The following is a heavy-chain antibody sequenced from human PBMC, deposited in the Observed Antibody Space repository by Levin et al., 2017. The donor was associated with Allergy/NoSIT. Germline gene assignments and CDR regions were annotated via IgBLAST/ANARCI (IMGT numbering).Heavy chain of an antibody. J-gene: IGHJ3*02. D-gene: IGHD3-22*01. CDR3: ARIPNYYDSSAYEYFLPWAFDI. CDR2: IFSNDKK. CDR1: GFSLSNVRVG. V-gene: IGHV2-26*01. Sequence: SGPTLVKPTETLTLTCTVSGFSLSNVRVGVTWIRQPPGKALEWLAHIFSNDKKSYTTSLKTRLTISKDTSKSQVVLTMTNVDPADTATYFCARIPNYYDSSAYEYFLPWAFDIWGQGTMVTISS.